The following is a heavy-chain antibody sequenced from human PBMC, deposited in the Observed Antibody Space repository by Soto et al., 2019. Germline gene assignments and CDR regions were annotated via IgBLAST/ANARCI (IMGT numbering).Heavy chain of an antibody. CDR1: GFTFGSYA. CDR3: AKLIAAAGIDSGWYHYYYCYGMDV. J-gene: IGHJ6*02. Sequence: GGSLRLSCAASGFTFGSYAMSWVRQAPGKGLEWVSAFSGSGGSTYYADSVKGRFTISRDNSKNTLYLQMNSLRAEDTAVYYCAKLIAAAGIDSGWYHYYYCYGMDVWGQGTTVTVS. D-gene: IGHD6-13*01. CDR2: FSGSGGST. V-gene: IGHV3-23*01.